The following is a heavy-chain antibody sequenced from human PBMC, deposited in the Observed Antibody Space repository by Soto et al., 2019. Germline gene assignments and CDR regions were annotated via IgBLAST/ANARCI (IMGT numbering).Heavy chain of an antibody. CDR3: ASSTPFHY. J-gene: IGHJ4*02. Sequence: SETLSLTCSVSSASLSSSTYYWSWIRQPPGRGPEWIGSIYYSGNTYYKPSLKSRVSISIDTSRNQFSLKLTSVTAADTGVYYCASSTPFHYWGPGILVTVSS. CDR1: SASLSSSTYY. V-gene: IGHV4-39*01. CDR2: IYYSGNT.